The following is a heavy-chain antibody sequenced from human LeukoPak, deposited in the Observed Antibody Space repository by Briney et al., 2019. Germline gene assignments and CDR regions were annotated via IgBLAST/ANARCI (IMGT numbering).Heavy chain of an antibody. V-gene: IGHV3-72*01. CDR1: GFTFSDHY. Sequence: GGSLRLSCAVSGFTFSDHYMDWVRQAPGKGLEWVGSSRNEAHSYSTDFAASVRGRASLSRDDSRNSLYLQMNSLRTDDTAVYYCVAMLRGVGYWGQGTLVTVSS. CDR2: SRNEAHSYST. CDR3: VAMLRGVGY. D-gene: IGHD3-10*01. J-gene: IGHJ4*02.